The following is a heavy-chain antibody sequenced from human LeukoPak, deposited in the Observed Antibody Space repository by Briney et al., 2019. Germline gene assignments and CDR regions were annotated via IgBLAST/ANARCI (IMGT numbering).Heavy chain of an antibody. D-gene: IGHD1-26*01. CDR1: GGSISSSSYY. CDR3: AREEGGSYKY. CDR2: IYYSGST. J-gene: IGHJ4*02. Sequence: SETLSLTCTVSGGSISSSSYYWGWIRQPPGKGLEWIGSIYYSGSTYYNPSLKSRVTISVDTSKNQFSLKLSSVTAADTAVYYCAREEGGSYKYWGQGTLVTVSS. V-gene: IGHV4-39*07.